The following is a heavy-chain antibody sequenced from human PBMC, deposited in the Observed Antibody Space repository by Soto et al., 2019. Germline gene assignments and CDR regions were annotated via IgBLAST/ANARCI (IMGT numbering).Heavy chain of an antibody. D-gene: IGHD2-15*01. CDR3: ARGCSGGSCYSIWFDY. CDR1: GFTFSNYW. J-gene: IGHJ4*02. CDR2: IKQDGSEK. V-gene: IGHV3-7*03. Sequence: GGSLRLSCAASGFTFSNYWMAWVRQAPGKGLEWVANIKQDGSEKYYVDSVKGRFTISRDNAKNSLYLQMNSLRAEDTAVYYCARGCSGGSCYSIWFDYWGQGTQVTVSS.